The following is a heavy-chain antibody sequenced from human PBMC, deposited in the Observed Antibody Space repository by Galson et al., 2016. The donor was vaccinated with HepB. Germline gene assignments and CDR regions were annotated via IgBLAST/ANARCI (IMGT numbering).Heavy chain of an antibody. CDR3: AHRHGGSGNYETKNAFDI. Sequence: PALVTPPQTLTLTCPFSGFSLRSSGVGVGWIRQPPGKALEWLALIYWDDDTRYSPSLQSRLTITKDTSKNQVVLTMTNMAAVDTATNYCAHRHGGSGNYETKNAFDIWGQGTMVIVSS. CDR1: GFSLRSSGVG. J-gene: IGHJ3*02. V-gene: IGHV2-5*02. CDR2: IYWDDDT. D-gene: IGHD1-26*01.